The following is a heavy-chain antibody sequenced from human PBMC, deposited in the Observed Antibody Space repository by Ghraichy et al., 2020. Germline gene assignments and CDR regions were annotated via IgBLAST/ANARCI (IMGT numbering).Heavy chain of an antibody. CDR2: IFHTGTA. CDR3: ASGGVYSWAN. Sequence: SETLSLTCTVSDDSISSFQWWTWIRQPPGKELEWIGEIFHTGTANYNPSLQSRITISIDVSNKQLSLTMTSVTAADTAMYYCASGGVYSWANWGQGTLVTVSS. J-gene: IGHJ4*02. D-gene: IGHD4-23*01. CDR1: DDSISSFQW. V-gene: IGHV4-4*02.